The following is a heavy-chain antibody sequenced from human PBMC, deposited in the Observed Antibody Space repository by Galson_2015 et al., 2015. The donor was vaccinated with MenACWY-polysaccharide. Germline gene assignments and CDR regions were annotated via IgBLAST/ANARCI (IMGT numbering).Heavy chain of an antibody. V-gene: IGHV3-33*01. CDR1: GFTLSHYG. CDR2: IWHDGHVK. CDR3: ARDKGQEAPMDV. Sequence: SLRLSCAASGFTLSHYGMHWVRQAPGRGLEWVAVIWHDGHVKYYADSVKGRFTISRDNSGSTLYLEMNSLRVEDTAVYYCARDKGQEAPMDVWGKGTTVIVSS. J-gene: IGHJ6*03.